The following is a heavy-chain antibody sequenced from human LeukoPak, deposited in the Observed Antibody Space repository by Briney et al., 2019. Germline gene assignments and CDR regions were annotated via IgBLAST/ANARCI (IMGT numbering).Heavy chain of an antibody. D-gene: IGHD3-10*01. CDR2: ISYDGSNK. J-gene: IGHJ5*02. CDR3: AAYYYGSGSSPLGP. CDR1: GFTFSSYG. Sequence: GGSLRLSCAASGFTFSSYGMHWVRQAPGKGLEWVAVISYDGSNKYYADSVKGRFTISRDNSKNTLYLQMSSLRAEDTAVYYCAAYYYGSGSSPLGPWGQGTLVTVSS. V-gene: IGHV3-30*03.